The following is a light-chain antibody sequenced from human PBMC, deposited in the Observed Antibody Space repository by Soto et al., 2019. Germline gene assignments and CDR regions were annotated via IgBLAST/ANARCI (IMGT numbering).Light chain of an antibody. V-gene: IGLV2-23*02. CDR1: SSDVGSYDL. CDR3: CSYAGSTTYV. Sequence: QSALTQPASVSGSPRQSITISCTGTSSDVGSYDLVSWYQQHPGKAPKLIIYDVSKRPSGVSGRFSGSKSGNTASLTISGLQAEDEADYYCCSYAGSTTYVFGTGTKVTVL. CDR2: DVS. J-gene: IGLJ1*01.